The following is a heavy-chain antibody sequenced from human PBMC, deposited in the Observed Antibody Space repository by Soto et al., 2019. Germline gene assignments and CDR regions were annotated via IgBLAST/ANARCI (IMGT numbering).Heavy chain of an antibody. CDR2: IYYSGST. V-gene: IGHV4-59*08. Sequence: SETLSLTCTVSGGSISSYYWSWIRQPPGKGLEWIGYIYYSGSTNYNPSLKSRVTISVDTSKNQFSLKLSSVTAADTAVYYCARLKLYYYGSVDVWGQGTTVTVSS. CDR1: GGSISSYY. D-gene: IGHD3-10*01. J-gene: IGHJ6*02. CDR3: ARLKLYYYGSVDV.